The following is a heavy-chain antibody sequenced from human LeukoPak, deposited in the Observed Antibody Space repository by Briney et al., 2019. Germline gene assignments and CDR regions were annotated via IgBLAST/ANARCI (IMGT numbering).Heavy chain of an antibody. CDR2: INAYNGNT. D-gene: IGHD2-2*01. J-gene: IGHJ4*02. V-gene: IGHV1-18*01. CDR3: ARHKYQLRTFDY. Sequence: ASVKVSFKASGSPFTSYGISWVRPAPGQGLGWMGWINAYNGNTNYAQKLQGRVTMTTDTSTSTAYMELGSLRSDDTAVYYCARHKYQLRTFDYWGQGTLVTVSS. CDR1: GSPFTSYG.